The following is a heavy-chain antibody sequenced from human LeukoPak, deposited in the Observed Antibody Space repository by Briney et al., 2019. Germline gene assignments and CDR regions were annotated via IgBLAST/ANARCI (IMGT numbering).Heavy chain of an antibody. CDR2: IIPILGIA. CDR3: ARAATVTTGADY. CDR1: GGTFSSYT. J-gene: IGHJ4*02. V-gene: IGHV1-69*02. Sequence: ASVKVSCKASGGTFSSYTISWVRQAPGQVLEWMGRIIPILGIANYAQKFHGRVTITADKSTSTAYMELSSLRSEDTAVYYCARAATVTTGADYWGQGTLVTVSS. D-gene: IGHD4-17*01.